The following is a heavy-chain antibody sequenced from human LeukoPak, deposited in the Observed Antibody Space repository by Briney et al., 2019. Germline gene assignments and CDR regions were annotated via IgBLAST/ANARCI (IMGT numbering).Heavy chain of an antibody. Sequence: SVTLSYAPSGCTFSTYGMHWVRQAPAKALEGVAVIWYDGSNKYYADSVKGRFTISRDNSENTLYLQMNSLRGEDTAVYYCARDGVMTTVVLNWSFDLWGRGTLVTVSS. CDR3: ARDGVMTTVVLNWSFDL. J-gene: IGHJ2*01. CDR2: IWYDGSNK. V-gene: IGHV3-33*08. CDR1: GCTFSTYG. D-gene: IGHD4-23*01.